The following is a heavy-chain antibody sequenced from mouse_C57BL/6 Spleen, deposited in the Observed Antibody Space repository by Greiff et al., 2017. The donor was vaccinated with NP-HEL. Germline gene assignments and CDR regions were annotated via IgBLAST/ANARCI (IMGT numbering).Heavy chain of an antibody. D-gene: IGHD1-1*01. CDR1: GFNIKDYY. V-gene: IGHV14-2*01. J-gene: IGHJ4*01. Sequence: EVQLQQSGAKLVKPGASVKLSCTASGFNIKDYYMHWVKQRTEQGLEWIGRIDPEDGETKYAPKFQGKATITADTSSNTAYLQLSSLTSEDTAVYYCASLYGSSPLRAMDYWGQGTSVTVSS. CDR2: IDPEDGET. CDR3: ASLYGSSPLRAMDY.